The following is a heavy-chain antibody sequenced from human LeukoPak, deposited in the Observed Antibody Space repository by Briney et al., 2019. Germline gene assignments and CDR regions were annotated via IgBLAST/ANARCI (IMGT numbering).Heavy chain of an antibody. Sequence: SETLSLTCAVYGGSFSGYYWSWIRQPPGKGLEWIGEINHSGSTNYNPSLKSRVTISVDTSKNQFPLKLSSVTAADTAVYYCASSEDIVVVPAALRSLAYWGQGTLVTVSS. V-gene: IGHV4-34*01. CDR2: INHSGST. CDR1: GGSFSGYY. D-gene: IGHD2-2*01. CDR3: ASSEDIVVVPAALRSLAY. J-gene: IGHJ4*02.